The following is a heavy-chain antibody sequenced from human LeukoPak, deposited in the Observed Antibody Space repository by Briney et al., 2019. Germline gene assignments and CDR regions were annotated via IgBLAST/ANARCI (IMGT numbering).Heavy chain of an antibody. CDR1: GFTFSSYG. CDR2: ISYDGSNK. CDR3: ASTTYYYDSSGYPHY. D-gene: IGHD3-22*01. V-gene: IGHV3-30*03. J-gene: IGHJ4*02. Sequence: GGSLRLSCAASGFTFSSYGMHWVRQAPGKGLEWVAVISYDGSNKYYADSVKGRFTISRDNSKNTLYLQMNSLRAEDTAVYYCASTTYYYDSSGYPHYWGQGTLVTVSS.